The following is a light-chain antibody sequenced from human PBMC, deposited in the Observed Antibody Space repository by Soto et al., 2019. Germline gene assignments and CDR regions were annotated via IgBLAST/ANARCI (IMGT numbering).Light chain of an antibody. Sequence: EIVLPQSPATLSLSPGERATLSCRASQSVSSYLAWYQQKPGQAPRLLIYDASNRATGIPARFSGSGSGTDFTLTISSLEPQDFAVYYCQQRRKFGGGTKVEIK. CDR1: QSVSSY. J-gene: IGKJ4*01. CDR3: QQRRK. V-gene: IGKV3-11*01. CDR2: DAS.